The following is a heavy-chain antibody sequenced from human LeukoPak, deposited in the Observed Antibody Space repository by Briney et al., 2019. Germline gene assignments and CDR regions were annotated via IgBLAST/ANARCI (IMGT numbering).Heavy chain of an antibody. CDR2: INPNSGGT. CDR1: GHTFTGYY. J-gene: IGHJ4*02. D-gene: IGHD3-3*01. V-gene: IGHV1-2*02. CDR3: ARNPLDWNGYPLDY. Sequence: ASVKVSCKASGHTFTGYYMHWVRQAPGQGLEWMGWINPNSGGTNYAQKFQGRVTMTRDTSISTAYMELSRLRSDDTAVYYCARNPLDWNGYPLDYWGQGTLVTVSS.